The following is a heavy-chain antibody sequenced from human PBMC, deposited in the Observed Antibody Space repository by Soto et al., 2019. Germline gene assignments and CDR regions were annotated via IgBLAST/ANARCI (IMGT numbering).Heavy chain of an antibody. CDR3: ARFGVAAGYYFDY. CDR2: IYYSGST. CDR1: GGSISSYY. J-gene: IGHJ4*02. D-gene: IGHD6-13*01. V-gene: IGHV4-59*01. Sequence: SETLSLTCTVSGGSISSYYWSWIRQPPGKGLEWIGYIYYSGSTNYNPSLKSRVTISVDTSKNQFSLKLSSVTAADTAVYYCARFGVAAGYYFDYWGQGTLVTVSS.